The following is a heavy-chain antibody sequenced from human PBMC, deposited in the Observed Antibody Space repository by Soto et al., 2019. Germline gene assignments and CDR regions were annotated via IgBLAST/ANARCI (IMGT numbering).Heavy chain of an antibody. V-gene: IGHV1-8*01. D-gene: IGHD3-16*01. CDR2: MNPNSGNT. J-gene: IGHJ6*02. CDR1: RYTFISYD. Sequence: QVPLVQSGAEVKKSGASVKVSCKASRYTFISYDINWVRQATGQGLEWMGWMNPNSGNTGYAQKFQGRITMTRNTSMNTAYMGLSSLRSEDTAVYYCARGQEVWWNAGPLGLHGLDVWGQGTTVTVSS. CDR3: ARGQEVWWNAGPLGLHGLDV.